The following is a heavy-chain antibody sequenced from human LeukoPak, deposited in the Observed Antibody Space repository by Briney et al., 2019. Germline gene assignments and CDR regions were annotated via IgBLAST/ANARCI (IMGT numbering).Heavy chain of an antibody. Sequence: GASVKVSCKASGYTFSGYYMHWVRQAPGQGLEWMGWIDPNSGGTNYAQKFQGRVTMTRHTSISTAYMELSRLRSDDTAVYYCARYFINGVCYMDYWGQGTLVTVSS. CDR2: IDPNSGGT. D-gene: IGHD2-8*01. CDR3: ARYFINGVCYMDY. CDR1: GYTFSGYY. V-gene: IGHV1-2*02. J-gene: IGHJ4*02.